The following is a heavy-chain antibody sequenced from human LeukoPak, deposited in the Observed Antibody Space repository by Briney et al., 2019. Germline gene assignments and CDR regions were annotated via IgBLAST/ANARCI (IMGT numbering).Heavy chain of an antibody. CDR1: GFTFDDYA. CDR2: ISGDGGST. Sequence: GGSLRLSCAASGFTFDDYAMHWVRQAPGKGLEWVSLISGDGGSTYYADSVKGRFTISRDNSKNSLYLQMNSLRTEDTALYYCAKDPYSGSSHYYYYYGMDVWGQGTTVTVSS. CDR3: AKDPYSGSSHYYYYYGMDV. J-gene: IGHJ6*02. V-gene: IGHV3-43*02. D-gene: IGHD1-26*01.